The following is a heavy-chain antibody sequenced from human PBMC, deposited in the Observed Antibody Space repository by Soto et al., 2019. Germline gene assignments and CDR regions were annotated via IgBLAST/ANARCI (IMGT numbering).Heavy chain of an antibody. J-gene: IGHJ4*02. V-gene: IGHV4-59*01. Sequence: SETLSLTCTVSGGSMRNYFWTWIRQPPGKGLEWIGYIHYSGTTSFFPSYNPSLRSRVTISEDTSRNQFSLKLLSVTTADTAVYFCAAGEASSRNLAPYYLDFWGQGTLVTVSS. D-gene: IGHD6-13*01. CDR1: GGSMRNYF. CDR3: AAGEASSRNLAPYYLDF. CDR2: IHYSGTT.